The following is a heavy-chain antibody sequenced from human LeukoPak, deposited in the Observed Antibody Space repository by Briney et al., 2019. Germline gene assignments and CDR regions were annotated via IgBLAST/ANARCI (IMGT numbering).Heavy chain of an antibody. D-gene: IGHD3-22*01. V-gene: IGHV4-34*01. Sequence: SETLSLTCAVYGGSFSGYYWSRIRQPPGKGLEWIGEINHSGSTNYNPSLKSRVTISVDTSKNQFSLKLSSVTAADTAVYYCARLKRIRITMIVVAGETNAFDIWGQGTMVTVSS. J-gene: IGHJ3*02. CDR1: GGSFSGYY. CDR3: ARLKRIRITMIVVAGETNAFDI. CDR2: INHSGST.